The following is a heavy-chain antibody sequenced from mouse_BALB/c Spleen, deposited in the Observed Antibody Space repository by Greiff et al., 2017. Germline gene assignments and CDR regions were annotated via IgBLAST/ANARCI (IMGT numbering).Heavy chain of an antibody. Sequence: VKLLESGAELVKPGASVKLSCKASGYTFTSYYMYWVKQRPGQGLEWIGEINPSNGGTNFNEKFKSKATLTVDKSSSTAYMQLSSLTSEDSAVYYCTRDGNYPPWFAYWGQGTLVTVSA. CDR3: TRDGNYPPWFAY. D-gene: IGHD2-1*01. CDR1: GYTFTSYY. J-gene: IGHJ3*01. CDR2: INPSNGGT. V-gene: IGHV1S81*02.